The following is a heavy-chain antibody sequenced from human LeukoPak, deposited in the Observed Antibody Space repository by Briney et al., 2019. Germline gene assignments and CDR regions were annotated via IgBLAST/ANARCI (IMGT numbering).Heavy chain of an antibody. D-gene: IGHD3-16*01. CDR1: GFTFSNYG. V-gene: IGHV3-33*08. CDR3: ARSNNGRWGYCDY. J-gene: IGHJ4*02. CDR2: IWYDGSNK. Sequence: GGSLRLSCEASGFTFSNYGMHWVRQAPGKGLEWVAVIWYDGSNKYYADSVKGRFTISRDNSKNTLYVQMSSLRAEDTAVYYCARSNNGRWGYCDYWGQGSLVTVSS.